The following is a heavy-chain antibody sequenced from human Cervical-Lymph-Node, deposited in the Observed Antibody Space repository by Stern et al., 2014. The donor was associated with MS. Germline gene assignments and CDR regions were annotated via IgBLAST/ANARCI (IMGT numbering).Heavy chain of an antibody. Sequence: VQLVKSGGGVVQPGRSLRLSCAASGFTFSTYTMHWVRQAPGKGLEWVAVISSDGNSKFYADSVKGRFTISRDNSKNTLFLQMNSLRTEDTAVYYCARDGRSVWGQGTLVTVSS. V-gene: IGHV3-30-3*01. J-gene: IGHJ4*02. CDR3: ARDGRSV. CDR1: GFTFSTYT. CDR2: ISSDGNSK.